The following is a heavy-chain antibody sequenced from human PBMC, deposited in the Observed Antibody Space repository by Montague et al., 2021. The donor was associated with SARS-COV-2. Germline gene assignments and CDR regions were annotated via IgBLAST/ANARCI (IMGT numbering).Heavy chain of an antibody. Sequence: SLRLSCAASGFTFSSFNMNWVRQAPGKGLEWVANIKPDGSAGYYVDSVKGRFTISRDNAKNSLYLQMNSLRAEDTAVYYCAKGSVWGQGTTVTVSS. CDR1: GFTFSSFN. J-gene: IGHJ6*02. V-gene: IGHV3-7*01. CDR2: IKPDGSAG. CDR3: AKGSV.